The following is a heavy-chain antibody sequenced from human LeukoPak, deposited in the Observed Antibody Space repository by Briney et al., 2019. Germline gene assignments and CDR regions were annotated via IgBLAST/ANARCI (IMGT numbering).Heavy chain of an antibody. CDR2: ISRTGGGT. J-gene: IGHJ1*01. CDR3: VYQVMGAVE. D-gene: IGHD1-26*01. CDR1: GFTFSNFA. Sequence: GGSLRLSCLASGFTFSNFAMHWVRQGAGKGLEYVSGISRTGGGTYYADSVQGRFTISRENSKNTLYRQMSSLRPEDTAVYYCVYQVMGAVEWGQGTLVTVSS. V-gene: IGHV3-64D*09.